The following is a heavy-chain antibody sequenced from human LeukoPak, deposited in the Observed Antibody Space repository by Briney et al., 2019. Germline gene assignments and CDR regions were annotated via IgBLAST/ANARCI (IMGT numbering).Heavy chain of an antibody. J-gene: IGHJ6*03. Sequence: SETLSLTCAVYGGSFSGYYWSWIRQPPGKGLEWIGEINHSGSTNYNPSLKSRVTISVDTSKNQFSLKLSSVTAADTAVYYCARVHSSSWYLDYYYYYYMDVWGKGTTVTVSS. D-gene: IGHD6-13*01. CDR1: GGSFSGYY. V-gene: IGHV4-34*01. CDR2: INHSGST. CDR3: ARVHSSSWYLDYYYYYYMDV.